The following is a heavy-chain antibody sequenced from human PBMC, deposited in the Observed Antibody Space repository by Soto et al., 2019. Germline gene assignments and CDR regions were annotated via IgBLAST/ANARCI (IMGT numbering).Heavy chain of an antibody. Sequence: QVQLQESGPGLVKPSETLSLTCTVSGGSISSYYWSWIRQPPGKGLEWIGYIYYSGSTNYNPSLMSRVTVSVDTSKNQFCLKRSSVTAADTAVYYCAAELAYCGGDCYYYYGMDVWGQGTTVTVSS. V-gene: IGHV4-59*01. CDR1: GGSISSYY. D-gene: IGHD2-21*02. J-gene: IGHJ6*02. CDR3: AAELAYCGGDCYYYYGMDV. CDR2: IYYSGST.